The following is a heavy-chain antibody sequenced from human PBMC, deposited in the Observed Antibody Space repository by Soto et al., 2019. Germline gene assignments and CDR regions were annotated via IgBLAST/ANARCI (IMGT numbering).Heavy chain of an antibody. CDR3: ARDSSGWYLADLRPVDI. Sequence: GGSLRLSCAASGFTFSDYYMSWIRQAPGKGLEWVSYISSSGSTIYYADSVKGRFTISRDNAKNSLYLQMNSLRAEDTAVYYCARDSSGWYLADLRPVDIWGQGTMVTVSS. CDR2: ISSSGSTI. V-gene: IGHV3-11*01. D-gene: IGHD6-19*01. CDR1: GFTFSDYY. J-gene: IGHJ3*02.